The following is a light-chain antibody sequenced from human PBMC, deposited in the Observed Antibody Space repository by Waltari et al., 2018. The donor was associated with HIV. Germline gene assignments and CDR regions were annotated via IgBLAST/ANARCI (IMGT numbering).Light chain of an antibody. CDR2: TNN. CDR3: AAWDDSLNGNV. V-gene: IGLV1-44*01. Sequence: QSVLTQPPSASGTPGQRVTISCSGSRSNIGTNTVNWYQQLPGTAPKLLIYTNNQRPSGVPDRFSGSKSGTSASLAISGLQSEDEADYYCAAWDDSLNGNVFGPGTKVTVL. J-gene: IGLJ1*01. CDR1: RSNIGTNT.